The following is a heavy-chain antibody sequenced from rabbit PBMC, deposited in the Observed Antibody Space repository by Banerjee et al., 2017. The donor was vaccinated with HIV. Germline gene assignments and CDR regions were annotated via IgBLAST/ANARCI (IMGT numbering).Heavy chain of an antibody. CDR3: ARNYGTGSYDL. D-gene: IGHD7-1*01. V-gene: IGHV1S47*01. CDR2: IYGGKGTI. J-gene: IGHJ4*01. Sequence: QEQLVESGGGLVQPGGSLKLSCKASGFDFSSYGVSWVRQAPGRGLEWIGIIYGGKGTIDYASWVNGRFTISSDNAQNTVDLHMNSLTAADTATYFCARNYGTGSYDLWGPGTLVTVS. CDR1: GFDFSSYG.